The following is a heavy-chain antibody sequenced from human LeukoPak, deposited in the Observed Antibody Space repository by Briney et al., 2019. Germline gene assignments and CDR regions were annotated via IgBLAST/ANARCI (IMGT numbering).Heavy chain of an antibody. J-gene: IGHJ4*02. CDR3: ARDQADIVVVVAGGFDY. D-gene: IGHD2-15*01. CDR1: GFTFSSYA. Sequence: GGSLRLSCAASGFTFSSYAMHWVRQAPGKGLEWVAVISYDGSNKYYADSVKGRFTISRDNSKNTLYLQMNSLRAEDTAVYYCARDQADIVVVVAGGFDYWGQGTLVTVSS. V-gene: IGHV3-30*04. CDR2: ISYDGSNK.